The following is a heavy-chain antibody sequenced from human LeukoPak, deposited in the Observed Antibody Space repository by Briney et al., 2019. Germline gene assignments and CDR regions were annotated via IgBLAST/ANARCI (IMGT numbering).Heavy chain of an antibody. D-gene: IGHD4-17*01. V-gene: IGHV1-24*01. CDR3: ATAATVTTERLDYFDY. CDR2: FDPEDGET. Sequence: ASVKVSCKVSGYTLTELSMHWVRQAPGKGLEWMGGFDPEDGETSYAQKFQGRVTMTEDTSTDTAYMELSSLRSEDTAVYYCATAATVTTERLDYFDYWDQGTLVTVSS. J-gene: IGHJ4*02. CDR1: GYTLTELS.